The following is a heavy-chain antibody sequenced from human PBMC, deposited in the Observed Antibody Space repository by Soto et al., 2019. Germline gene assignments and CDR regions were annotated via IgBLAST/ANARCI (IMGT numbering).Heavy chain of an antibody. J-gene: IGHJ4*02. CDR1: GFTFSKYG. V-gene: IGHV3-23*01. CDR3: AKRVEYTSSTHYFDS. CDR2: VSDTGSSR. Sequence: PGGSLRLSCAASGFTFSKYGMSWVRQAPGKGLEWVSSVSDTGSSRYYAESVKGRFTTSRDNSKNTLYLQMNGLRAEDTAIYYCAKRVEYTSSTHYFDSWGQGTLVTVSS. D-gene: IGHD3-10*01.